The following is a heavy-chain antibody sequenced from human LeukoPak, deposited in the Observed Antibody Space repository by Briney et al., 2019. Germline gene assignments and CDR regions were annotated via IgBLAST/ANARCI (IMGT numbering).Heavy chain of an antibody. CDR2: IYSAANT. V-gene: IGHV3-53*01. CDR1: GFTVSSNS. CDR3: ARDLRHEKWELRDC. D-gene: IGHD1-26*01. J-gene: IGHJ4*02. Sequence: PGGSLRLSCTVSGFTVSSNSMSWVRQAPGKGLEWVSFIYSAANTHYSDSVKGRFTVSRDNSRNTLYLQMISLRAEDTAVYYCARDLRHEKWELRDCWGQGTLVTVSS.